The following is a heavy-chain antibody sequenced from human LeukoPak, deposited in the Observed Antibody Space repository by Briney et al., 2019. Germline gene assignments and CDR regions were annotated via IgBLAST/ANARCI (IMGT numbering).Heavy chain of an antibody. CDR1: GGTFSSYA. Sequence: ASVKVSCKASGGTFSSYAISWVRQAPGQGLEWMGGIIPIFGTADYAQKFQGRVAITADESTSTAYMELSSLRSEDTAVYYCARENAAMGSFDYWGQGTLVTVSS. J-gene: IGHJ4*02. V-gene: IGHV1-69*13. D-gene: IGHD5-18*01. CDR2: IIPIFGTA. CDR3: ARENAAMGSFDY.